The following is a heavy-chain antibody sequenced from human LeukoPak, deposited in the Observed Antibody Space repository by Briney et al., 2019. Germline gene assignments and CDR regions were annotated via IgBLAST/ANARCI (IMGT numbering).Heavy chain of an antibody. CDR3: ARELIEDYYDSSGDYDY. CDR2: IIPILGIA. J-gene: IGHJ4*02. V-gene: IGHV1-69*04. D-gene: IGHD3-22*01. Sequence: SVKVSCKASGGTFSSYAISWVRQAPGQGLEWMGRIIPILGIANYAQKFQGRVTITADKSTSTAYMELSSLRSEDTAVYYCARELIEDYYDSSGDYDYWGQGTLVTVSS. CDR1: GGTFSSYA.